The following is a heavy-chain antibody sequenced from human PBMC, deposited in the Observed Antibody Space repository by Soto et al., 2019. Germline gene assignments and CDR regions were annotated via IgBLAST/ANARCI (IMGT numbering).Heavy chain of an antibody. Sequence: GGSLRLSCAASGFTFSSYAMHWVRQAPGKGLEWVAVISYDGSNKYYADSVKGRFTISRDNSKNTLYLQMNSLRAEDTAVYYCALDTLPNPPTSTPGHRAQRTLDTGSS. CDR2: ISYDGSNK. CDR1: GFTFSSYA. CDR3: ALDTLPNPPTSTPGH. J-gene: IGHJ4*02. V-gene: IGHV3-30-3*01.